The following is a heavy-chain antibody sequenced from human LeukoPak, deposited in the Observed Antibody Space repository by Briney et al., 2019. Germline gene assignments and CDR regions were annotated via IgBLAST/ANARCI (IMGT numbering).Heavy chain of an antibody. D-gene: IGHD3-22*01. CDR3: ARVGLITNDY. V-gene: IGHV3-7*01. J-gene: IGHJ4*02. Sequence: PGGSLRLSCAASGFTFSTYWRTWVRQAPGEGLEWVANINQYGNEKYYVDSVKGRFTVSRDNAKNSLYLQINSPRAEDSAVYFCARVGLITNDYWGQGTLVTVSS. CDR1: GFTFSTYW. CDR2: INQYGNEK.